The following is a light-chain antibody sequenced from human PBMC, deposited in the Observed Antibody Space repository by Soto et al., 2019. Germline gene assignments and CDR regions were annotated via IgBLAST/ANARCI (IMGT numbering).Light chain of an antibody. V-gene: IGKV1-27*01. CDR2: GAS. J-gene: IGKJ1*01. CDR3: QKYESAPRT. Sequence: DIQMTQSPSSLSASVGDRVTITCRASQGISNNLAWYQQKPGKVPQLLIYGASTLESGVPSRFSGSRSGTDFTLTISSLQPDDFATYYCQKYESAPRTFGQGTKVEFK. CDR1: QGISNN.